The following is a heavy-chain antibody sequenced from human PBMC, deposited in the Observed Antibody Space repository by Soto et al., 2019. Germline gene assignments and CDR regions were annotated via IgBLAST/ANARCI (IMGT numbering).Heavy chain of an antibody. V-gene: IGHV4-31*03. D-gene: IGHD3-16*01. CDR2: IYYSGSP. CDR3: ARQGLGITPPGNWFDP. J-gene: IGHJ5*02. CDR1: GGSISSGGYY. Sequence: QVQLQESGPGLVKPSQTLSLTCTVSGGSISSGGYYWSWIRQHPGKGLEWIGYIYYSGSPYYNPSLKSRVTRPVDTSKNQFSLKLSSVTAADTAVYYGARQGLGITPPGNWFDPWGQGTLVTVSS.